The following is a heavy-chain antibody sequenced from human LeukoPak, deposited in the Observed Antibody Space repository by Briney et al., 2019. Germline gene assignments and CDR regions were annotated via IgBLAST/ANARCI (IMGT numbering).Heavy chain of an antibody. CDR3: ASGGGSQLYGMDV. J-gene: IGHJ6*02. CDR1: GFTFSSYS. Sequence: PGGSLRLSCAASGFTFSSYSMTWVRQAPGKGLEWVSSISSSSSYIYYADSVKGRFTISRDNAKNSLYLQMNSLRAEDTAVYYCASGGGSQLYGMDVWGQGTTVTVSS. CDR2: ISSSSSYI. D-gene: IGHD5-24*01. V-gene: IGHV3-21*01.